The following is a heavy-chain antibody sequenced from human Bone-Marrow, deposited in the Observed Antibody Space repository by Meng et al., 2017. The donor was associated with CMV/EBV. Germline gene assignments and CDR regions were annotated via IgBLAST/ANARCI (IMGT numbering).Heavy chain of an antibody. V-gene: IGHV3-53*01. CDR2: IYSGGST. D-gene: IGHD1-26*01. Sequence: GFPVRGTSLSWFRQAPGKGLEWVSVIYSGGSTYYADSVKGRFTISRDNSKNTLYLQMNSLRAEDTAVYYCARVQELVGGSYFGGLEYWGQGTLVTVSS. CDR1: GFPVRGTS. J-gene: IGHJ4*02. CDR3: ARVQELVGGSYFGGLEY.